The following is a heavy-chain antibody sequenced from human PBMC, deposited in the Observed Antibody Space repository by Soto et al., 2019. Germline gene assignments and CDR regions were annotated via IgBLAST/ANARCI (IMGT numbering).Heavy chain of an antibody. J-gene: IGHJ6*02. CDR3: ARIVDCSGGSCYSGVYYYGMDV. Sequence: GASVKVSCKASGGTFSSYAISWVRQAPGQGLEWVGGIIPIFGTANYAQKFQGRVTITADESTSTAYMELSSLRSEDTAVYYCARIVDCSGGSCYSGVYYYGMDVWGQGTTVTVSS. CDR2: IIPIFGTA. D-gene: IGHD2-15*01. V-gene: IGHV1-69*13. CDR1: GGTFSSYA.